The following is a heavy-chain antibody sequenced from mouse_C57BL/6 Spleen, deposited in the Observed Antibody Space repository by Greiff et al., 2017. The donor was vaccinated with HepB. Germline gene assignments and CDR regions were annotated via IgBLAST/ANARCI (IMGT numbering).Heavy chain of an antibody. CDR2: IYPRSGNT. J-gene: IGHJ4*01. CDR3: ARRLTTVVATDYYAMDY. Sequence: VQRVESGAELARPGASVKLSCKASGYTFTSYGISWVKQRTGQGLEWIGEIYPRSGNTYYNEKFKGKATLTADKSSSTAYMELRSLRSEDSAVYFCARRLTTVVATDYYAMDYWGQGTSVTVSS. V-gene: IGHV1-81*01. D-gene: IGHD1-1*01. CDR1: GYTFTSYG.